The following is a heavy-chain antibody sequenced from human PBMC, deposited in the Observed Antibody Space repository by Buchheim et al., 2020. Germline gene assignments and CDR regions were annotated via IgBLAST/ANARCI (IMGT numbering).Heavy chain of an antibody. J-gene: IGHJ4*02. Sequence: EVQLVESGGGLVRPGGSLRLSCAASGFTFVDFALSGVGQAPGKGLGWVSGIIWMVVSPGYADPVKGRFTISRDNAKTSLNLQMNSLRAEDTALYYCARGWDDSSGYHDYWGQGTL. CDR2: IIWMVVSP. CDR3: ARGWDDSSGYHDY. V-gene: IGHV3-20*04. D-gene: IGHD3-22*01. CDR1: GFTFVDFA.